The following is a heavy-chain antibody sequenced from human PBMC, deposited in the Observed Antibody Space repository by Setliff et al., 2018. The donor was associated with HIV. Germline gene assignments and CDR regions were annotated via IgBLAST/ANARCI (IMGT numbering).Heavy chain of an antibody. Sequence: GGSLRLSCAASGFSFGSYWMSWVRQAPGKGLEWVANVKQDGSDKYYVDSVKGRFTISRDNAKNSPYLQMNSLRAEDTAVYYCARFRLYHYSNKVDYWGQGTLVTVSS. J-gene: IGHJ4*02. CDR1: GFSFGSYW. CDR2: VKQDGSDK. CDR3: ARFRLYHYSNKVDY. V-gene: IGHV3-7*01. D-gene: IGHD4-4*01.